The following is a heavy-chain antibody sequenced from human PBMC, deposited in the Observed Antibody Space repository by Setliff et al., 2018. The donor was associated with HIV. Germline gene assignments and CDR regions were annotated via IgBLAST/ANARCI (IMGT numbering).Heavy chain of an antibody. V-gene: IGHV1-8*01. D-gene: IGHD3-10*01. CDR2: MYPNSGVS. Sequence: ASVKVSCKASATFTNVDIHWLRRATGQGLEWMGWMYPNSGVSGYGQKFQGRVTMTRDTSISTAYMELSSLTSEDTAVYYCARGKGVGGVIITGGLDVWGKGTTVTVSS. CDR1: ATFTNVD. CDR3: ARGKGVGGVIITGGLDV. J-gene: IGHJ6*04.